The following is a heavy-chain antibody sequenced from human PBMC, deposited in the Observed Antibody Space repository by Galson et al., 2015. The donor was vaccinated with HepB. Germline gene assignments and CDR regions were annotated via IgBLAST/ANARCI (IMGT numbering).Heavy chain of an antibody. D-gene: IGHD4-23*01. Sequence: SLRLSCAASGFTFSSYGMHWVRQAPGKGLEWVAVISYDGSNKYYADSVKGRFTISRDNSKNTLYLQMNSLRAEDTAVYYCAKDPRYGGNSGRFDYWGQGTLVTVSS. CDR3: AKDPRYGGNSGRFDY. CDR2: ISYDGSNK. J-gene: IGHJ4*02. V-gene: IGHV3-30*18. CDR1: GFTFSSYG.